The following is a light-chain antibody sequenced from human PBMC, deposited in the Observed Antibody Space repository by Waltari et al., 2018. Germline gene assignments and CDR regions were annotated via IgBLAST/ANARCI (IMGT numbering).Light chain of an antibody. V-gene: IGKV1-12*01. CDR3: QQANDFPYT. CDR1: QDISSW. J-gene: IGKJ2*01. CDR2: AAS. Sequence: DIQMTQSPSSVSASVGDRVTITCRASQDISSWLAWYQQKPGQAPKLLIYAASSVQTGVPSRFSGSGSGTDFSLTISSLQPEDFATYYCQQANDFPYTFGQGTKLEIK.